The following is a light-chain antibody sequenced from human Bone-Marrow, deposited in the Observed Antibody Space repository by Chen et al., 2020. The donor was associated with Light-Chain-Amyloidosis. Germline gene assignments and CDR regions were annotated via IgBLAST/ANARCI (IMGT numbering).Light chain of an antibody. J-gene: IGKJ5*01. CDR3: QQYNGYSAIT. V-gene: IGKV1-5*01. CDR1: QSISRW. CDR2: DAS. Sequence: DIQMTQSPSILSASVGDRVTISCRASQSISRWLAWYQQRPGKAPKVLIFDASTLESGVPSRFSGSGSGTEFTLTISSLQPEDFATYYCQQYNGYSAITFGPGTRLESK.